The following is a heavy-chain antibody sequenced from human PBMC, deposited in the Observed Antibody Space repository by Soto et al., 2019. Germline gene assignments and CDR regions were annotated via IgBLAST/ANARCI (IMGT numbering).Heavy chain of an antibody. CDR1: GGSISSGGYY. CDR3: ARDARGTMPYYFDY. D-gene: IGHD1-7*01. V-gene: IGHV4-31*03. J-gene: IGHJ4*02. CDR2: IYYSGSS. Sequence: SETLSLTCTVSGGSISSGGYYWSWIRQHPGKGLEWIGYIYYSGSSYYNPSLKSRVTISVDTSKNQFSLKLSSVTAADTAVYFCARDARGTMPYYFDYWGQGTLVTVSS.